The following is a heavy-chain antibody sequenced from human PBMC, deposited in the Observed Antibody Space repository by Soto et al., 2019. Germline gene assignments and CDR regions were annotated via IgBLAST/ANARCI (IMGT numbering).Heavy chain of an antibody. Sequence: SETLSLTCAVYGGSFSGYYWSWIRQPPGKGLEWIGEINHSGSTNYNPSLKSRVTISVDTSKNQFSLKLSSVTAADTAVYYCARRGGTVTTTVDYWGQGTLVTVSS. CDR3: ARRGGTVTTTVDY. CDR1: GGSFSGYY. J-gene: IGHJ4*02. V-gene: IGHV4-34*01. D-gene: IGHD4-4*01. CDR2: INHSGST.